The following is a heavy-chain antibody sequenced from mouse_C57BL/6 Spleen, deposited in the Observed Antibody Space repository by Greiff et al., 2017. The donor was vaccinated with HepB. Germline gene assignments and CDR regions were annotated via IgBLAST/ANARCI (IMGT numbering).Heavy chain of an antibody. V-gene: IGHV1-62-2*01. CDR3: ARHEAPPYGNFYWYFDV. D-gene: IGHD2-1*01. Sequence: QVQQSGAELVKPGASVKLSCKASGYTFTEYTIHWVKQRSGQGLEWIGWFYPGSGSIKYNEKFKDKATLTADKSSSTVYMELSRLTSEDSAVYFCARHEAPPYGNFYWYFDVWGTGTTVTVSS. CDR2: FYPGSGSI. J-gene: IGHJ1*03. CDR1: GYTFTEYT.